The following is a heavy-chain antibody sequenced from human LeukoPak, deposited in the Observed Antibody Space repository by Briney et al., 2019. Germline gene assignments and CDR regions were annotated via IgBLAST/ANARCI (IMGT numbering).Heavy chain of an antibody. CDR3: ARVQPHRIYYDDSDYPTRNDY. D-gene: IGHD3-22*01. V-gene: IGHV1-18*04. Sequence: ASVKVSCKASGYTFTGYYMHWVRQAPGQGLEWMGWISAYNGNTNYAQKLQGRVTMTTDTSTSTVYMELRSLRSDDTAVYYCARVQPHRIYYDDSDYPTRNDYWGQGTLVTVSS. CDR2: ISAYNGNT. CDR1: GYTFTGYY. J-gene: IGHJ4*02.